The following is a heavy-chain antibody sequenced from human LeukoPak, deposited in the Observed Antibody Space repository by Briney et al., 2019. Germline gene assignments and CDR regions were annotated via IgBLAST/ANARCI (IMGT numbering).Heavy chain of an antibody. V-gene: IGHV1-18*01. J-gene: IGHJ3*02. Sequence: ASVKVSCKASGYTFSSYGFSWVRQAPGQGLEWMGWINTYNGNTDYVQKFQGRVTMTTDTSTSTVYMEVRSLRSDDTAVYYCARGTLDAFDIWGQGTMFSVSS. CDR1: GYTFSSYG. CDR3: ARGTLDAFDI. D-gene: IGHD2-15*01. CDR2: INTYNGNT.